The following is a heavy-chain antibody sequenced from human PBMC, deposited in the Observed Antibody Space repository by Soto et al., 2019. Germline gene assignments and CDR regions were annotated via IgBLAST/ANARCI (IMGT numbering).Heavy chain of an antibody. CDR3: AREHRYCISNTCYISDY. CDR1: GYTFTNYG. CDR2: ISTYNGNT. Sequence: ASVKVSCKASGYTFTNYGVSWVRQAPGQGLEWVGWISTYNGNTNYAQKLQGRVTMTTDTSTGTAYMELRSLRSDDTAVYYCAREHRYCISNTCYISDYWGQGTLVTVSS. V-gene: IGHV1-18*01. J-gene: IGHJ4*02. D-gene: IGHD2-2*02.